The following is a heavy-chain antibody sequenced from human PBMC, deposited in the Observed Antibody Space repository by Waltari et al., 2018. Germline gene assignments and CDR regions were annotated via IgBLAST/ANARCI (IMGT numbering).Heavy chain of an antibody. V-gene: IGHV3-53*02. J-gene: IGHJ4*02. CDR2: IFGDVRT. CDR1: GITVRNSH. CDR3: ATVGEGTSGYYHY. D-gene: IGHD5-18*01. Sequence: EVQLIETGGGLIQPGGSLRLSCAASGITVRNSHMRGVRQAPGKGLEWFADIFGDVRTAYAEAVRGRFTISTDTSKNTLYLQMSSLTVEDTATYYCATVGEGTSGYYHYWGQGTLVTVSS.